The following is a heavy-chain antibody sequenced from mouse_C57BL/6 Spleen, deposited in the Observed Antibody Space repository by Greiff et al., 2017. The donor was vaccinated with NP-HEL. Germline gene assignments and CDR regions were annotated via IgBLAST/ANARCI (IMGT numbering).Heavy chain of an antibody. CDR1: GFTFSDYG. J-gene: IGHJ4*01. V-gene: IGHV5-17*01. CDR3: ARRPGSSRYYAMDY. D-gene: IGHD1-1*01. CDR2: ISSGSSTI. Sequence: EVKLMESGGGLVKPGGSLKLSCAASGFTFSDYGMHWVRQAPEKGLEWVAYISSGSSTIYYADTVKGRFTISRDNAKNTLFLQMTSLRSEDTAMYYCARRPGSSRYYAMDYWGQGTSVTVSS.